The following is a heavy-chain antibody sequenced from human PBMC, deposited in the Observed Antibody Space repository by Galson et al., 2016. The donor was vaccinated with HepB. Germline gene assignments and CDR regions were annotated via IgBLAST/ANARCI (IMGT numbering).Heavy chain of an antibody. CDR2: ITSSGTYM. V-gene: IGHV3-21*01. Sequence: SLRLSCAASGFTFSNYNMNWVRQAPGKGLEWVSSITSSGTYMYYADSVRGRFTISRDNAKHSLSLQMDSLRAEDTAVYYCAREGSGYGNYYYYGMDVWGQGTTVTVSS. J-gene: IGHJ6*02. CDR1: GFTFSNYN. D-gene: IGHD5-12*01. CDR3: AREGSGYGNYYYYGMDV.